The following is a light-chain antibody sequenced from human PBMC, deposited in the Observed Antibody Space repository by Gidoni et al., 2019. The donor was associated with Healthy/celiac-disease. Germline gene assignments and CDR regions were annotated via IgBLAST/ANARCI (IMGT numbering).Light chain of an antibody. V-gene: IGKV4-1*01. CDR3: QQYYSTPLT. CDR2: WAS. J-gene: IGKJ4*01. Sequence: TINCKSSQSVLYSSNNKNYLAWYQQKPGQPPKLLIYWASTRESGVPDRFSGSGSGTDFTLTISSLQAEDVAVYYCQQYYSTPLTFGGGTKVEIK. CDR1: QSVLYSSNNKNY.